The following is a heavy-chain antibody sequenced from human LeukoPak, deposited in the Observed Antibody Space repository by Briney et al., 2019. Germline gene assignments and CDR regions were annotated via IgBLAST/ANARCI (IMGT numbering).Heavy chain of an antibody. CDR1: GASTSAYY. D-gene: IGHD1-26*01. CDR2: SYSGGNA. Sequence: SETLSLTCTVSGASTSAYYWSWLRQPPGKGLEWLGYSYSGGNANYNPSLKSRVTISIDTSENQLSLRLTSVTAADTAVYFCAHSKRGGGYYINAFAVWGQGALVTISS. J-gene: IGHJ3*01. CDR3: AHSKRGGGYYINAFAV. V-gene: IGHV4-59*01.